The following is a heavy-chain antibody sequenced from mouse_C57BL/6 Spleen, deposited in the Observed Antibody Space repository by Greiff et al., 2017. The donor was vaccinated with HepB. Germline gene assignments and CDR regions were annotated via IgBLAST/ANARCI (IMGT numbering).Heavy chain of an antibody. Sequence: VQLQQSGPELVKPGASVKISCKASGYAFSSSWMNWVKQRPGKGLEWIGRIYPGDGDTNYNGKFKGKATLTADKSSSTAYMQLSSLTSEDSAVYYCARRLGQGYIDVWGTGTTVTVSS. J-gene: IGHJ1*03. CDR2: IYPGDGDT. CDR1: GYAFSSSW. V-gene: IGHV1-82*01. CDR3: ARRLGQGYIDV. D-gene: IGHD3-3*01.